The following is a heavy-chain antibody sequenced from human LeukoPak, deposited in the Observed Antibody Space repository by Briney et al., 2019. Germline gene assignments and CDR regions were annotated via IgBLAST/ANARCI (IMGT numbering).Heavy chain of an antibody. CDR1: GLTFSTYS. Sequence: PGGSLRLSCAVSGLTFSTYSMTWVRQGPGKGLEWVSSIYNSGAEIFYADSVKGRFTISRDNSKNKLYLQMNSLRVEDTAVYYCAKDVAPDSGWDLDYWGQGTLVTVSS. D-gene: IGHD6-19*01. CDR3: AKDVAPDSGWDLDY. J-gene: IGHJ4*02. V-gene: IGHV3-23*01. CDR2: IYNSGAEI.